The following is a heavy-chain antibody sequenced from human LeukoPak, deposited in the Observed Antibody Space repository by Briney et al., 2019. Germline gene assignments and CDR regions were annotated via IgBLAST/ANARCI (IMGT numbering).Heavy chain of an antibody. V-gene: IGHV3-30*02. CDR1: GFTFSSYG. Sequence: GGSLRLSCAASGFTFSSYGMHWVRLAPGKGLEWVAFIQYDGSNKYYADSVKGRFTISRDNSKNTLYLQMNSLRAEDTAVFYCAREVQRPNFFDYWGQGTLVTVSS. CDR2: IQYDGSNK. D-gene: IGHD1-1*01. J-gene: IGHJ4*02. CDR3: AREVQRPNFFDY.